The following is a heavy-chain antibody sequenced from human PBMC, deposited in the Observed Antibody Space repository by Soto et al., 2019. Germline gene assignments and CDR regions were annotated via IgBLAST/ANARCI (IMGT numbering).Heavy chain of an antibody. D-gene: IGHD3-9*01. CDR2: INPSGGST. CDR1: GYTFTSYY. V-gene: IGHV1-46*03. J-gene: IGHJ4*02. Sequence: ASVKVSCKASGYTFTSYYMHWVRQAPGQGLEWMGIINPSGGSTSYAQKFQGRVTMTRDTSTSTVYMELSSLRSGDTAVYYCARASYDILTGILGGFDYWGQGTLVTVSS. CDR3: ARASYDILTGILGGFDY.